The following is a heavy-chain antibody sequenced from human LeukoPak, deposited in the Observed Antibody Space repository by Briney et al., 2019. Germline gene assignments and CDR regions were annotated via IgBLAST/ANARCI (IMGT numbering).Heavy chain of an antibody. D-gene: IGHD2-2*03. Sequence: SETLSLTCTVSGGSISSYYWNWIRQPPGKGLEWIGSLYHSGSTYYNPFLKSRVTISVDTSKNQFSLKLSSVTAADTAVYYCARLGIGAFDIWGQGTMVTVSS. V-gene: IGHV4-59*08. J-gene: IGHJ3*02. CDR3: ARLGIGAFDI. CDR2: LYHSGST. CDR1: GGSISSYY.